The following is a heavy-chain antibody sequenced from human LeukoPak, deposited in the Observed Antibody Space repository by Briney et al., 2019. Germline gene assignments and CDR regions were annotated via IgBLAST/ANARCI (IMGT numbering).Heavy chain of an antibody. J-gene: IGHJ5*02. CDR2: ISYDGSNK. CDR1: GFTFSSYA. CDR3: AKDLLPFFDP. V-gene: IGHV3-30-3*01. Sequence: PGGSLRLSCAASGFTFSSYAMHWVRQAPGKGLEWVAVISYDGSNKYYADSVKGRFTISRDNSKNTLYLQMNSLRAEDTAVYYCAKDLLPFFDPWGQGTLVTVSS. D-gene: IGHD5/OR15-5a*01.